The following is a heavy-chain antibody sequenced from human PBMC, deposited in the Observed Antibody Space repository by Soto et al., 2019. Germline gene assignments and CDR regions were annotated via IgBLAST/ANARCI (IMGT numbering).Heavy chain of an antibody. J-gene: IGHJ4*02. CDR2: IKSKADGGPT. Sequence: EVQLVESGGGLVKPGESLRLSCVASGFTFSNDWMNWVRQAPGKGLEWVGRIKSKADGGPTDYAAPVKGRFTISRDDSRHTLYLQMNSLKTEDTAVYYCTTLVSYWGQGTLVTVSS. V-gene: IGHV3-15*07. D-gene: IGHD2-2*01. CDR1: GFTFSNDW. CDR3: TTLVSY.